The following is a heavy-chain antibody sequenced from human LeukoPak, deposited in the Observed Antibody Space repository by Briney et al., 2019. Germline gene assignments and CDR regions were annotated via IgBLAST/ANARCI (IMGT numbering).Heavy chain of an antibody. V-gene: IGHV3-66*01. CDR2: IYTSGIT. CDR3: VKESTSSGYYYAPDY. Sequence: GGSLRLSCAVSGFTVSSNFMSWVRPAPGKGPEWVSVIYTSGITYYADSVRGRFTISRDNSKNTLYLQMDSLRAEDTAVYYCVKESTSSGYYYAPDYWGQGTLVTVS. J-gene: IGHJ4*02. CDR1: GFTVSSNF. D-gene: IGHD3-22*01.